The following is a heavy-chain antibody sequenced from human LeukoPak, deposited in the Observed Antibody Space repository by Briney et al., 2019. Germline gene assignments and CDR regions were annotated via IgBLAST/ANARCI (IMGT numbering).Heavy chain of an antibody. D-gene: IGHD4-17*01. V-gene: IGHV3-15*01. Sequence: PGGSLRLSCAASGFTFSSYAMSWVRQAPGKGLEWVGRIKSKTDGGTTDYAAPVKGRITISRDDSKNTLYLQMNSLRTEDTAVYYCTTDGYDYGDSFDYWGQGTLVTVSS. J-gene: IGHJ4*02. CDR3: TTDGYDYGDSFDY. CDR1: GFTFSSYA. CDR2: IKSKTDGGTT.